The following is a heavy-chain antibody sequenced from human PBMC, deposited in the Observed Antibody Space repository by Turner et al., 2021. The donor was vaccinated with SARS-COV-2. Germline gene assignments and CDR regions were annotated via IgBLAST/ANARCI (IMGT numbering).Heavy chain of an antibody. CDR1: GGPMRSSSYS. V-gene: IGHV4-39*01. J-gene: IGHJ6*02. D-gene: IGHD1-7*01. CDR3: ATQRVTLFGTTDYYCGMDV. Sequence: LPLRESGPGMVKPSDTLSLPRTVSGGPMRSSSYSWGWIRQPPGKGLEWIGCICYSGSTDYNPSLKSRVTISEDTSKTQFSLKLSSVTAADTAVYYGATQRVTLFGTTDYYCGMDVWGQGTTVTVSS. CDR2: ICYSGST.